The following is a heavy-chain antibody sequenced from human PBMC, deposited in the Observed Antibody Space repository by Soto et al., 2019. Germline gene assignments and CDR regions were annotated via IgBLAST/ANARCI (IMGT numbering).Heavy chain of an antibody. CDR1: GFTFSDYA. J-gene: IGHJ4*02. Sequence: VQLVEAGGGVVQPGRSLRLSCAASGFTFSDYAMHWVRQAPGQGLEWVAVVSHDGRNTHYADSVKGRFTISRDSSNNTVSLEMTSLRAEDTAVYYCAKGGRQWLVTSDFNYWGQGALGTVSS. CDR2: VSHDGRNT. V-gene: IGHV3-30*18. CDR3: AKGGRQWLVTSDFNY. D-gene: IGHD6-19*01.